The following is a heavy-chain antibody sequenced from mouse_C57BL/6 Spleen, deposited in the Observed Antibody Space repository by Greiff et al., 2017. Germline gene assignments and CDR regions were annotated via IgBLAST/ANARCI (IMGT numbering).Heavy chain of an antibody. V-gene: IGHV1-61*01. D-gene: IGHD4-1*01. CDR3: ASPNLRYWYFDV. Sequence: QVQLQQPGAELLRPGSSVKLSCKASGYTFTSYWMDWVKQRPGQGLEWIGNIYPSDSETHYNQKFKDKATLTVDKSSSTAYMQLSSLTSEDSAVYYCASPNLRYWYFDVWGTGTTVTVSS. CDR2: IYPSDSET. CDR1: GYTFTSYW. J-gene: IGHJ1*03.